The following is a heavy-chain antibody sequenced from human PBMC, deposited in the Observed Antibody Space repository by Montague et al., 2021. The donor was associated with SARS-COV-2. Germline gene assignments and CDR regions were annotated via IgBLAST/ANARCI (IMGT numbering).Heavy chain of an antibody. CDR1: GGSISSYY. CDR3: ARVFPRWLQFDPYFDY. Sequence: SETLPLICTVSGGSISSYYWSWIRQPPGKGLEWIGYIYYSGSTNYNPSLKSRVTISVDTSKNQFSLKLSSVTAADTAVYYCARVFPRWLQFDPYFDYWGQGTLVTVSS. J-gene: IGHJ4*02. V-gene: IGHV4-59*01. CDR2: IYYSGST. D-gene: IGHD5-24*01.